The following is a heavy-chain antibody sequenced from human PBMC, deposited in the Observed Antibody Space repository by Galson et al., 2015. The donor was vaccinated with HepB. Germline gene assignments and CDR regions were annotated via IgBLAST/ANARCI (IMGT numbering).Heavy chain of an antibody. CDR1: GYTFAAYW. CDR2: IHPGDSNA. J-gene: IGHJ5*02. V-gene: IGHV5-51*03. D-gene: IGHD2-21*01. CDR3: ARVSAASGTDVIGEHWFGP. Sequence: QSGAEVKKAGESLMISCKASGYTFAAYWIAWVRQRPGKGLEWMGIIHPGDSNARYSPSFQGQVTFSVDKSISTAYLQWSSLRASDTAMYFCARVSAASGTDVIGEHWFGPWGQGTLVIVSS.